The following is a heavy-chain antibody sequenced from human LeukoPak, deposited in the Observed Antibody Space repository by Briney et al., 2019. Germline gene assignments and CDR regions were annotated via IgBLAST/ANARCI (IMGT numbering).Heavy chain of an antibody. D-gene: IGHD5-18*01. CDR2: IISSGSTI. Sequence: PGGSLRLSCAASGFTFSSYEMNWVRQAPGKGLEWVSYIISSGSTIYYADSVKGRFTISRDNAKNSLYLQVNSLRAEDTAVYYCARNPWIQLWSHFDYWGQGTLVTVSS. J-gene: IGHJ4*02. CDR1: GFTFSSYE. CDR3: ARNPWIQLWSHFDY. V-gene: IGHV3-48*03.